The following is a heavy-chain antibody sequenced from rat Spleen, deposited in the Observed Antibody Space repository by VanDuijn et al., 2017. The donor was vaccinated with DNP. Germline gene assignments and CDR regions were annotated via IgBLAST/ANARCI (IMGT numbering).Heavy chain of an antibody. Sequence: VQLQESGPGLVRPSQTLSLTCSVTGYSITSNYWGWIRKFPGNKMEWMGYIGYSGSTSYNPSLKSRISITRDTSKNQFFLQLNSVTTEDTATYYCARYENYGGFAYWGQGTLVTVSS. V-gene: IGHV3-1*01. J-gene: IGHJ3*01. CDR3: ARYENYGGFAY. CDR1: GYSITSNY. D-gene: IGHD1-11*01. CDR2: IGYSGST.